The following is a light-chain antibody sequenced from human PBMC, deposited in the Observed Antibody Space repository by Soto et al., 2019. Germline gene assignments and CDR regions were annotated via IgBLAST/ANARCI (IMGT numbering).Light chain of an antibody. CDR1: QSISTY. Sequence: IPLTQSPSSLSASVGDRVTITCRASQSISTYLHWYQQRPGKAPKLLIYTASTLQSGVPSRFSGSGSGTDFTLTISSLQPEDFATYYCQQSYSTPWTLGQGTKLEIK. J-gene: IGKJ2*01. CDR2: TAS. V-gene: IGKV1-39*01. CDR3: QQSYSTPWT.